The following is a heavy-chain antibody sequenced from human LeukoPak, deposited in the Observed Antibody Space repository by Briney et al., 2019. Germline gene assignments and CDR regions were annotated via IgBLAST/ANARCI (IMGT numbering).Heavy chain of an antibody. Sequence: ASVKVSCKASGYTFTSYYMHWVRQAPGQGLEWMGIINPSGGSTSYAQKFQGRVTMTRDTSTSTVYMELNSLRAEDTAVYYCASQAVAGKTGNYYYYYGMDVWGQGTTVTVSS. CDR1: GYTFTSYY. J-gene: IGHJ6*02. D-gene: IGHD6-19*01. CDR3: ASQAVAGKTGNYYYYYGMDV. CDR2: INPSGGST. V-gene: IGHV1-46*01.